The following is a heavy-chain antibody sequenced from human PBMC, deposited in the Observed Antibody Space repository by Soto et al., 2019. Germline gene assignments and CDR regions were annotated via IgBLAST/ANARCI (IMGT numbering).Heavy chain of an antibody. CDR2: IIPIFGTA. J-gene: IGHJ3*02. CDR3: AFRWYYYDSSGYYDAFDI. CDR1: GGTFSSYA. V-gene: IGHV1-69*12. D-gene: IGHD3-22*01. Sequence: QVQLVQSGAEVKKPGSSVKVSCKASGGTFSSYAISWVRQAPGQGLEWMGGIIPIFGTANYAQKFQGRVTITADESTSTAYMELSSLRSEDTAVYYCAFRWYYYDSSGYYDAFDIWGQGTMVTVSS.